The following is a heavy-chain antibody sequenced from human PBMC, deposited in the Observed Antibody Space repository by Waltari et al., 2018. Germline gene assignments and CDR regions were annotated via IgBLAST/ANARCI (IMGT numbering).Heavy chain of an antibody. CDR3: ARDYGSGTYYYMDV. Sequence: QVQLVQSGAEVKKPGASVKVSCKASGYSFTSYNINWVRQAAGQGLEWTGWMNPTSGSTGYAQKFQDRVTITRNTSIGTAYMELRSLRSEDTAVYYCARDYGSGTYYYMDVWGKGTTVTVSS. V-gene: IGHV1-8*03. J-gene: IGHJ6*03. CDR1: GYSFTSYN. D-gene: IGHD3-10*01. CDR2: MNPTSGST.